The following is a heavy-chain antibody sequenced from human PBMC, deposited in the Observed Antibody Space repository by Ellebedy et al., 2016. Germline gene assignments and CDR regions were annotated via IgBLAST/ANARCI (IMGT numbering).Heavy chain of an antibody. J-gene: IGHJ4*02. V-gene: IGHV3-15*01. CDR2: INSRADGGTT. D-gene: IGHD2-8*01. Sequence: GESLKISCAASGLTLSNAWMNWVRQAPGKGLEWVGRINSRADGGTTDYAAPVEDRFTISTDDSKNTLYLQMNSLKAEDTAVYYCTTERGFCTNGVCYDYWGQGTLVTVSS. CDR3: TTERGFCTNGVCYDY. CDR1: GLTLSNAW.